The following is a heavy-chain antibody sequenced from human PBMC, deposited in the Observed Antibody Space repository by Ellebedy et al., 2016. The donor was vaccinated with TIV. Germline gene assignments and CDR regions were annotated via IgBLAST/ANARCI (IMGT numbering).Heavy chain of an antibody. J-gene: IGHJ4*02. V-gene: IGHV5-51*01. Sequence: GESLKISCKGSGYSFTSYWIGWVRQMPGKGLEWMGIIYPGDSDTRYSPSFQGQVTISADKSISTAYLQWSSLKASDTVMYYCPRQAWDIVVVPPAMLDYWGQGTLVTVSS. CDR1: GYSFTSYW. CDR3: PRQAWDIVVVPPAMLDY. CDR2: IYPGDSDT. D-gene: IGHD2-2*01.